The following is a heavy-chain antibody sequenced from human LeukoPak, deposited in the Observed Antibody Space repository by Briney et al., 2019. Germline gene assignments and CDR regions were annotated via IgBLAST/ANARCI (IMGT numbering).Heavy chain of an antibody. D-gene: IGHD5-18*01. V-gene: IGHV4-34*01. CDR1: GGSFSGYY. CDR2: INHSGST. Sequence: SETLSLTCAVSGGSFSGYYWSWIRQPPGKGLEWIGEINHSGSTNYNPSLKSRVTISVDTSKNQFSLKPSSVTAADTAVYYCARCRGYSYGRSFDYWGQGTLVTVSS. J-gene: IGHJ4*02. CDR3: ARCRGYSYGRSFDY.